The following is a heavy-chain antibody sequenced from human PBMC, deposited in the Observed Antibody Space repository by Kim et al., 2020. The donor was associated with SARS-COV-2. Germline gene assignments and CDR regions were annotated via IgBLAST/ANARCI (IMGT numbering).Heavy chain of an antibody. CDR3: ARDHPRTVTTGGGYFDY. Sequence: VKGRFTISRDNSKNTLYLQMNSLGAEDTAVYYCARDHPRTVTTGGGYFDYWGQGTLVTVSS. D-gene: IGHD4-4*01. J-gene: IGHJ4*02. V-gene: IGHV3-30*01.